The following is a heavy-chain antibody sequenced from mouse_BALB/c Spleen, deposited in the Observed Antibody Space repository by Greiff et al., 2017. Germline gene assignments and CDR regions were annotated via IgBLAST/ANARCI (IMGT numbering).Heavy chain of an antibody. D-gene: IGHD1-1*01. Sequence: EVQGVESGGGLVKPGGSLKLSCAASGFTFSDYYMYWVRQTPEKRLEWVATISDGGSYTYYPDSVKGRFTISRDNAKNNLYLQMSSLKSEDTAMYYCARDPHYYGSSYWYFDVWGAGTTVTVSS. CDR1: GFTFSDYY. V-gene: IGHV5-4*02. J-gene: IGHJ1*01. CDR3: ARDPHYYGSSYWYFDV. CDR2: ISDGGSYT.